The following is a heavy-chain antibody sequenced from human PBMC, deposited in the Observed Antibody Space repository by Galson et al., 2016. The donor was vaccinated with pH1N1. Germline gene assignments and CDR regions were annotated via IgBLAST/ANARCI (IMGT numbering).Heavy chain of an antibody. Sequence: QSGAEVKKPGESLKISCKASGYNFTIYWLAWVRQMPGKGLEWMGIIYPGDSDTRYSPSFQGQVTISADKSISTAYLQWSSLKASDTAMYYCGRLAAAGHSEYFQHWGQGTLVTVSS. J-gene: IGHJ1*01. CDR1: GYNFTIYW. CDR3: GRLAAAGHSEYFQH. D-gene: IGHD6-13*01. CDR2: IYPGDSDT. V-gene: IGHV5-51*01.